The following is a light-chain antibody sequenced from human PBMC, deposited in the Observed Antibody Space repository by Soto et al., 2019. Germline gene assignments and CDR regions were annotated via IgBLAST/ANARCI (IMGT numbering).Light chain of an antibody. J-gene: IGKJ5*01. CDR3: QQYGSLIT. CDR2: GSF. Sequence: IVLTQSPGTLSLSPGERATLSCRASQSLSSSYLAWYQQKSGQAPRLLIYGSFSRATGIPDRFSGSGSGTDFTLTISRLEPEDFAVYYCQQYGSLITFGQGTRLEIK. V-gene: IGKV3-20*01. CDR1: QSLSSSY.